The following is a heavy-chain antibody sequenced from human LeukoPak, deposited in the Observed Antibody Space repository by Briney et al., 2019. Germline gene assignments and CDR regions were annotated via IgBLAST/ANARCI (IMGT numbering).Heavy chain of an antibody. CDR1: GFTFSSYW. V-gene: IGHV3-74*01. D-gene: IGHD6-6*01. CDR3: ARVSSSGVYFFDY. CDR2: INSDGSST. Sequence: GGSLRLSCAASGFTFSSYWMHWVRQAPGKGLVWVSRINSDGSSTSYADSVKGRFTISRDNAKNTLYLQMNSLRAEDTAVYYCARVSSSGVYFFDYWGQGALITVSS. J-gene: IGHJ4*02.